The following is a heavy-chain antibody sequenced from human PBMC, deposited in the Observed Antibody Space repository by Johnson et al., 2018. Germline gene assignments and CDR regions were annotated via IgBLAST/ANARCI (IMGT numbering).Heavy chain of an antibody. D-gene: IGHD3-10*01. CDR1: GFTFNTFP. Sequence: VQLQEAGGGLVEPGGSLRLSCVASGFTFNTFPMTWVRQTPGKGMEGVSSISGRGSSAYYADSVRGRFTISRDNSKNIFFLQINTLSAADTGLYSCTKGRHIWSYGNDAFDVWGQGTLVTLSS. CDR2: ISGRGSSA. J-gene: IGHJ3*01. CDR3: TKGRHIWSYGNDAFDV. V-gene: IGHV3-23*01.